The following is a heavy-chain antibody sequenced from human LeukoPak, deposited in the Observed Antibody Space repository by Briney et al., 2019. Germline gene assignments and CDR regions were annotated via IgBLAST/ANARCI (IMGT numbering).Heavy chain of an antibody. J-gene: IGHJ4*02. CDR1: GGSISSSSYY. CDR3: VRLNGGYYEAIFDY. D-gene: IGHD3-22*01. V-gene: IGHV4-39*01. CDR2: MYYSGST. Sequence: KTSETLSLTCTVSGGSISSSSYYWGWIRQPPGKGLECIGSMYYSGSTYYNPPLKSRVTISVDTSKNQFSLNLRSVTAADTAVYYCVRLNGGYYEAIFDYWGQGTLVTASS.